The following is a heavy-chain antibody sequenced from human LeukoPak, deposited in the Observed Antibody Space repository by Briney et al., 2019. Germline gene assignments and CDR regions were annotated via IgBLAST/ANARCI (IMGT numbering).Heavy chain of an antibody. CDR2: VYHSGST. V-gene: IGHV4-4*02. CDR3: ARLADC. D-gene: IGHD3-3*02. Sequence: PSETLSLTCAVSGASINSPNWWTWVRQPPGKGLEWIGEVYHSGSTRYNPSLKSRVTVSMDKSKNQFSLSLTSVTAADTAVYYCARLADCWGPETLVTVSS. CDR1: GASINSPNW. J-gene: IGHJ4*02.